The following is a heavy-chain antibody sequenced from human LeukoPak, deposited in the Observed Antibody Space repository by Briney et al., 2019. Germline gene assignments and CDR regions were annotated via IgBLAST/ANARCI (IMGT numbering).Heavy chain of an antibody. CDR1: GFTFSSYS. Sequence: GGSLRLSCAASGFTFSSYSMNWVRQAPGKGLEWVSSISSSSSYICYADSVKGRFTISRDNAKNSLYLQMNSLRAEDTAVYYCARDGPASRGDYGGEGTLVTVSS. V-gene: IGHV3-21*01. D-gene: IGHD3-10*01. J-gene: IGHJ4*02. CDR3: ARDGPASRGDY. CDR2: ISSSSSYI.